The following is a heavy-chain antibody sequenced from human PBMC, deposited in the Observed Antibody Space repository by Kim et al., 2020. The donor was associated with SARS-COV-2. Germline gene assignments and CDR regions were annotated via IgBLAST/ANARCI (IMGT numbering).Heavy chain of an antibody. V-gene: IGHV1-46*01. CDR2: INPSGGST. J-gene: IGHJ1*01. CDR3: ARDWRSSYATPEYFQH. CDR1: GYTFTSYY. D-gene: IGHD6-13*01. Sequence: ASVKVSCKASGYTFTSYYMHWVRQAPGQGLEWMGIINPSGGSTSYAQKFQGRVTMTRDTSTSTVYMELSSLRSEDTAVYYCARDWRSSYATPEYFQHWGQGTLVTVSS.